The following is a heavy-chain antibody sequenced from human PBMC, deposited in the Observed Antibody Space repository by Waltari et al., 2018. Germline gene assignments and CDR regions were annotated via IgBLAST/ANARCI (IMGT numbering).Heavy chain of an antibody. CDR1: GYTFTGYY. V-gene: IGHV1-2*06. J-gene: IGHJ5*02. Sequence: QVQLVQSGAEVKKPGASVKVSCKASGYTFTGYYMHWVRQAPGKGLEWMGLSNANSGGTNYAQKFQGRVTRTSDTSISTAYMELSRLRSDDTAVYYCARDRHWFDPWGQGTLVTVSS. CDR3: ARDRHWFDP. CDR2: SNANSGGT.